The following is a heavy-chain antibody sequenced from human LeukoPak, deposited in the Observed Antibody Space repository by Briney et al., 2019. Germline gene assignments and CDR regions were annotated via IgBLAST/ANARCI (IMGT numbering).Heavy chain of an antibody. CDR3: ARARLEYYDSSGYYYFAFDI. D-gene: IGHD3-22*01. CDR2: IIPIFGTA. CDR1: GGTFSSYA. V-gene: IGHV1-69*13. Sequence: ASVKASCKASGGTFSSYAISWVRQAPGQGLEWMGGIIPIFGTANYAQKFQGRVTITADESTSTAYMELSSLRSEDTAVYYCARARLEYYDSSGYYYFAFDIWGQGTMVTVSS. J-gene: IGHJ3*02.